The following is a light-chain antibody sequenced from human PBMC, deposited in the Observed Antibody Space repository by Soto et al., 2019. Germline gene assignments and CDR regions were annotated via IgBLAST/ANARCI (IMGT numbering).Light chain of an antibody. V-gene: IGLV2-14*03. Sequence: LTQPASVSGSPGQSITISCTGTSSDVGGYNYVSWYQHHPGKAPKLMIYDVSNRPSGVSNRFSGSKSGNTASLIISGLQAEDEADYYCSSYTSSSTLSTYVFGTG. J-gene: IGLJ1*01. CDR1: SSDVGGYNY. CDR2: DVS. CDR3: SSYTSSSTLSTYV.